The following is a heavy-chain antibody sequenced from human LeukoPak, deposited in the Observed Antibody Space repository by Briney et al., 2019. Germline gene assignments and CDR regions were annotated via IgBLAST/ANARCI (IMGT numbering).Heavy chain of an antibody. V-gene: IGHV3-30*03. J-gene: IGHJ3*02. D-gene: IGHD3-10*01. Sequence: PGRSLRLSCAASGFTFSSYGMHWVRQAPGKGLEWVAVISYDGSNKYYADSVKGRFTISRDNSKNTLYLQMNSLRAEDTAVYYCATGGGVWFGDAFDIWGQGTMVTVSS. CDR2: ISYDGSNK. CDR1: GFTFSSYG. CDR3: ATGGGVWFGDAFDI.